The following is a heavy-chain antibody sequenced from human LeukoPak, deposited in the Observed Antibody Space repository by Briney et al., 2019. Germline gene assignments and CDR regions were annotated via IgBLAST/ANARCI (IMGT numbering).Heavy chain of an antibody. CDR1: GGPFSDYY. Sequence: SETLSLTCAVFGGPFSDYYWSWIRRPPGKGLEWLGEINHSGSANYMPSLKSRVSISVDTSKNQFSLRLSSVTAADTAFYYCARGRFGGHSYYYMDVWGKGTVVTVSS. J-gene: IGHJ6*03. D-gene: IGHD3-3*01. V-gene: IGHV4-34*01. CDR3: ARGRFGGHSYYYMDV. CDR2: INHSGSA.